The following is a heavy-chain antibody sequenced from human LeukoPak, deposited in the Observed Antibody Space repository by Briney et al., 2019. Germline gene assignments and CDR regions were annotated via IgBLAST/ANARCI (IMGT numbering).Heavy chain of an antibody. D-gene: IGHD3-10*01. V-gene: IGHV4-34*01. Sequence: SETLSLTCAVYGGSFSGYYWSWIRQPPGKGLEWIGEINHSGSTNYNPSLKSRVTISVDRSKNQFSLKLSSVTAADTAVYYCASLTMVRGANWFDPWGQGTLVTVSS. CDR2: INHSGST. CDR3: ASLTMVRGANWFDP. J-gene: IGHJ5*02. CDR1: GGSFSGYY.